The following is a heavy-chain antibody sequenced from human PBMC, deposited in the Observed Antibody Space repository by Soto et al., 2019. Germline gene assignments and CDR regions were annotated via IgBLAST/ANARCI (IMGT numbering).Heavy chain of an antibody. Sequence: GEYLKISCKGSGSSFTSYLISWVRQMPGKGLEWTGRIDPSDAYTNYIPSLQGHVTISGDKPISTAYLQWSRLKASDTDMYYCPRGSAAAYDILTGYYRLDGNYHYGMGVWGQGTTVTVSS. J-gene: IGHJ6*02. CDR2: IDPSDAYT. D-gene: IGHD3-9*01. CDR1: GSSFTSYL. CDR3: PRGSAAAYDILTGYYRLDGNYHYGMGV. V-gene: IGHV5-10-1*01.